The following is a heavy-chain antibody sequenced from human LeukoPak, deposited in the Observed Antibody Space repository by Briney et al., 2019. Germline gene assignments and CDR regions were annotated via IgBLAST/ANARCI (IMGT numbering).Heavy chain of an antibody. CDR1: GFTFDDYG. CDR2: INWNGGST. Sequence: GGFLRLSCAASGFTFDDYGMSWVRHAPGKGLEWFSGINWNGGSTVYADSVKGRFTISRDNAKNSLYLQMNSLRAEDTALYYCARGRRGSYLSWFDLWGQGTLVTVSS. V-gene: IGHV3-20*04. J-gene: IGHJ5*02. CDR3: ARGRRGSYLSWFDL. D-gene: IGHD1-26*01.